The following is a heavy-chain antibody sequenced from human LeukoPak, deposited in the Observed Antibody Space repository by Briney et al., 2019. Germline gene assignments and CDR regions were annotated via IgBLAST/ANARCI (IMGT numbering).Heavy chain of an antibody. V-gene: IGHV3-7*01. CDR1: GFTFSSYW. CDR2: IKQDGSEK. D-gene: IGHD1-26*01. J-gene: IGHJ6*02. CDR3: ARPPGTPYYYGMDV. Sequence: GGSLRLSCAASGFTFSSYWMSWVRQAPGKGLEWVANIKQDGSEKYYVDSVKGRFTISRDNAKNSLYLQMNSLRAEDTAVYYCARPPGTPYYYGMDVWGQGTTVTVSS.